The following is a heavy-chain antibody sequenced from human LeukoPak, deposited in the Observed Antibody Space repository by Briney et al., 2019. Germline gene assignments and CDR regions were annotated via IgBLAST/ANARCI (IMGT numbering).Heavy chain of an antibody. CDR3: ARGVSSSSWDDAFDI. CDR2: IYYSGST. J-gene: IGHJ3*02. D-gene: IGHD6-13*01. Sequence: PSETLSLTCTVSGGSISSSSYYWGWIRQPPGKGLEWIGSIYYSGSTYYNPSLKSRVTISVDTSKNQFSLKLSSVTAADTAVYYCARGVSSSSWDDAFDIWGQGTMVTVSS. CDR1: GGSISSSSYY. V-gene: IGHV4-39*07.